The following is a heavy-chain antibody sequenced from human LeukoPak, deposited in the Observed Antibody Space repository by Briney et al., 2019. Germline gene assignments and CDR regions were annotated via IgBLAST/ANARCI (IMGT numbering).Heavy chain of an antibody. J-gene: IGHJ4*02. D-gene: IGHD3-10*01. V-gene: IGHV1-24*01. CDR2: FDPEDGET. Sequence: ASVKVSCKVSGYTLTELSMHWVRQAPGKGLEWMGGFDPEDGETIYAQKFQGRVTMTEDTSTDTAYMELSSLRSEDTAVYYCATNELLLWFGELALWGQGTLVTVSS. CDR1: GYTLTELS. CDR3: ATNELLLWFGELAL.